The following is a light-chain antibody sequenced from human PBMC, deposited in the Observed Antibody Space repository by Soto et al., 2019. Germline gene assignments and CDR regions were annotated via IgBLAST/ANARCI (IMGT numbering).Light chain of an antibody. Sequence: VLTQSPATLSVSPGEGATLSCRASQSVGSSLAWYQQKPGQAPRLLMFDSSTRATGVPAKFSGSGSGTEFTITISSLQSEDFAIFFCQQYADWPLTFGPGTRVDI. J-gene: IGKJ3*01. CDR2: DSS. V-gene: IGKV3-15*01. CDR3: QQYADWPLT. CDR1: QSVGSS.